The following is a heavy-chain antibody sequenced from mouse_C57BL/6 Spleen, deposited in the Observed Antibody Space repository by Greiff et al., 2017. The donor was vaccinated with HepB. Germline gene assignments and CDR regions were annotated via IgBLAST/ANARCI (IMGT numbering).Heavy chain of an antibody. V-gene: IGHV1-26*01. CDR2: INPNNGGT. D-gene: IGHD3-3*01. Sequence: VQLQQSGPELVKPGASVKISCKASGYTFTDYYMNWVKQSHGKSLEWIGDINPNNGGTSYNQKFKGKATLTVDKSSSTAYMELRSLTSEDSAVYYCARGWDRDFDYWGQGTTLTVSS. CDR3: ARGWDRDFDY. J-gene: IGHJ2*01. CDR1: GYTFTDYY.